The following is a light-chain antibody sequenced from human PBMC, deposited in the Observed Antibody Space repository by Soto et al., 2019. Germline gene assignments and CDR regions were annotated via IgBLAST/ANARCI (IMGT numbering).Light chain of an antibody. J-gene: IGKJ4*01. V-gene: IGKV1-39*01. CDR2: AAS. CDR3: QQSYSTPLT. CDR1: QSIRSY. Sequence: DIQMTQSPSSLSASVGDRVTIACRASQSIRSYLNWYQQKPGKAPKLLIYAASNLQSGVPSRFSGSGSGIDFTLTISSLLPEDFATYYCQQSYSTPLTFGGGTKVEI.